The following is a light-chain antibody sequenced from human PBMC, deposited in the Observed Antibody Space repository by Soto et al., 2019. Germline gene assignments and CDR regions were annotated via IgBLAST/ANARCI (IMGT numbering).Light chain of an antibody. Sequence: EIALTQSPATLSLSPGERATLSCRASQSISSYLGWYQQKPGQPPRLLIYDASNRATGTPARFSGSGSGTDFTLTISTLEPEDFAVYYCQQRSNWPLTFGGGTKVEMK. CDR2: DAS. CDR1: QSISSY. CDR3: QQRSNWPLT. J-gene: IGKJ4*01. V-gene: IGKV3-11*01.